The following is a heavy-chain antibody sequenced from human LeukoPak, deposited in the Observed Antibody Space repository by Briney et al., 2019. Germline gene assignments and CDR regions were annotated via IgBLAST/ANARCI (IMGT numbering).Heavy chain of an antibody. CDR2: INQDGSEK. CDR1: GFTFSSYG. V-gene: IGHV3-7*03. J-gene: IGHJ5*02. D-gene: IGHD4-17*01. CDR3: ARTSYGDYEARWFDP. Sequence: GGSLRLSCAASGFTFSSYGMSWVRQAPGKGLEWVAYINQDGSEKNYADSVKGRFTVSRDNAKNSLYLQMNSLRAEDTAVYYCARTSYGDYEARWFDPWGQGTLVTVSS.